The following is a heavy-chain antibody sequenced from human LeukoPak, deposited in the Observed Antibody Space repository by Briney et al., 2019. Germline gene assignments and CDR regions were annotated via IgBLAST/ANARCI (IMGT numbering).Heavy chain of an antibody. CDR1: GGSISSGGYY. CDR3: ARSPYYYDSSGYYYSPFDY. D-gene: IGHD3-22*01. CDR2: IYYSGST. Sequence: KTSETLSLTCTVSGGSISSGGYYWSWIRQHPGKGLEWIGYIYYSGSTNYNPSLKSRVTISVDTSKNQFSLKLSSVTAADTAVYYCARSPYYYDSSGYYYSPFDYWGQGTLVTVSS. V-gene: IGHV4-61*08. J-gene: IGHJ4*02.